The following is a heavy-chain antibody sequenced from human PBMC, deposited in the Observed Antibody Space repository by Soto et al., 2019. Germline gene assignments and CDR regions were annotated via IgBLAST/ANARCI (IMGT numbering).Heavy chain of an antibody. CDR1: GGSISSGDYY. J-gene: IGHJ4*02. CDR2: IYYSGST. D-gene: IGHD3-22*01. Sequence: QVQLQESGPGLVKPSQTLSLTCTVSGGSISSGDYYWSWIRQPPGKGLEWIGYIYYSGSTYYNPSLKSRVTISVDTSKNQFSLKLSSVTAADTAVYYCARVPKGDQYYYDSGGYYYGLFDFWGQGTLVTVSS. V-gene: IGHV4-30-4*01. CDR3: ARVPKGDQYYYDSGGYYYGLFDF.